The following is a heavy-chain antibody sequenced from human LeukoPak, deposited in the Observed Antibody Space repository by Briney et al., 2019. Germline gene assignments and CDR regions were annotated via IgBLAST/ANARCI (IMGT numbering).Heavy chain of an antibody. J-gene: IGHJ6*03. D-gene: IGHD1-14*01. CDR3: ARAPERYYYYYMDV. CDR2: INSDGSST. CDR1: GFTFSSYW. V-gene: IGHV3-74*01. Sequence: GGSLRLSCAASGFTFSSYWMHWVRQAPGKGLVWVSRINSDGSSTSYADSVKGRFTISRDNAKNTLYLQMNSLRAEDTAVYYCARAPERYYYYYMDVWGKGTTVTVSS.